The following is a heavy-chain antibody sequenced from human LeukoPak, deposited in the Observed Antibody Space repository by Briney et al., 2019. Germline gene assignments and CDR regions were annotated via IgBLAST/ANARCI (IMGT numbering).Heavy chain of an antibody. Sequence: GASVKVSCKTSGYTFTYYVISWVRQAPGQGLEWMGWINAYNGNTIDAQKFQGRVTMTTDTSTSTAYMELRSLRSDDTAVYYCARGEKPYDHWGQGTLVSVSS. CDR2: INAYNGNT. D-gene: IGHD1-26*01. J-gene: IGHJ5*02. CDR3: ARGEKPYDH. CDR1: GYTFTYYV. V-gene: IGHV1-18*01.